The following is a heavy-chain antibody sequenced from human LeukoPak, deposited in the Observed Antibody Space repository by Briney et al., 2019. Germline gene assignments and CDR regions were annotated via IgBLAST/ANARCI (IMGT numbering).Heavy chain of an antibody. Sequence: GGTLRLSCAASGFTFSSYGMSWVRQAPGKGLEWVSAISGSGGSTYYADPVKGRFTISRDNSKNTLYLQMNSLRAEDTAVYYCARVLRYCSGGNCYSGGLGYMDVWGKGTTVTISS. J-gene: IGHJ6*03. CDR1: GFTFSSYG. D-gene: IGHD2-15*01. V-gene: IGHV3-23*01. CDR3: ARVLRYCSGGNCYSGGLGYMDV. CDR2: ISGSGGST.